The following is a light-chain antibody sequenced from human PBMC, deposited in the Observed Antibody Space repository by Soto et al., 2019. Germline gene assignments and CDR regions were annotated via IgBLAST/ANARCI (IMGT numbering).Light chain of an antibody. V-gene: IGKV1-9*01. CDR1: QTITTW. CDR3: QQLNSYPLT. Sequence: DIQMTQSPSTLSASVGDRVTITCRASQTITTWLARYQQKPGKAPKLLIYAASTLQSGVPSRFSGSGSGTEFTLTISSLQPEDFATYYCQQLNSYPLTFGGGTKVDIK. CDR2: AAS. J-gene: IGKJ4*01.